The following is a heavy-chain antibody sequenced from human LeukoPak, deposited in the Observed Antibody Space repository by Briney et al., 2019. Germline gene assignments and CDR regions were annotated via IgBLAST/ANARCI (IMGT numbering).Heavy chain of an antibody. CDR2: ISSNGRDR. Sequence: GGSLRLSCAASGFRFSNYAMHWVRQAPGKGLEWVALISSNGRDRFYAGSVQGRFTISRDDSESTVYLQMDSLRTEDTALYYCAKSGYYYHMDVWGRGIAVTVSS. V-gene: IGHV3-30*02. CDR3: AKSGYYYHMDV. J-gene: IGHJ6*03. CDR1: GFRFSNYA.